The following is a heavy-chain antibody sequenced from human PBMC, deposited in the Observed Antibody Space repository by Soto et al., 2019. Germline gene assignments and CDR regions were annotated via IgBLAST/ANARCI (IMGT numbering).Heavy chain of an antibody. CDR1: GGSINSYY. CDR3: ARGGSSAWHNWFDP. D-gene: IGHD6-25*01. Sequence: SETLSLTCTVSGGSINSYYWSWIRQPPGKGLEWIGYIYYSGSTNYNPSLKSRVTISVDTSMNQSSLKLSSVTAADTAVYYCARGGSSAWHNWFDPWGQGTLVTVSS. V-gene: IGHV4-59*01. CDR2: IYYSGST. J-gene: IGHJ5*02.